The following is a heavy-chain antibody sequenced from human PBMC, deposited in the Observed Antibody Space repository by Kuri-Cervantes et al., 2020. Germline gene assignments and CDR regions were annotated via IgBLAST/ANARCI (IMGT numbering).Heavy chain of an antibody. J-gene: IGHJ6*02. CDR3: ARDRAYWVVNGMDV. Sequence: GGSLRLSCAVSGFTFNAYGMSWARQVPGRGLEWVSAISGSGTTTSYADSVKGRFTISRDNSQNTLYLQMNSLRAEDTAVYYCARDRAYWVVNGMDVWGQGTTVTVSS. CDR1: GFTFNAYG. CDR2: ISGSGTTT. V-gene: IGHV3-23*01. D-gene: IGHD2-8*02.